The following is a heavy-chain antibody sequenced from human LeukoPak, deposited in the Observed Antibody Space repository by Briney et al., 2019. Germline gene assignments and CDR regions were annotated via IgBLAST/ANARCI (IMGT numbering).Heavy chain of an antibody. J-gene: IGHJ4*02. D-gene: IGHD1-26*01. CDR2: INHSGST. CDR1: GGSFSGYY. Sequence: SETLSLTCAVYGGSFSGYYWSWIRQPPGKGLEWIGEINHSGSTNYNPSLKSRVTISVDTSKNQFSLKLSSVTAADTAVYYCAILPYSGRYAFDYWGQGTLVTVSS. V-gene: IGHV4-34*01. CDR3: AILPYSGRYAFDY.